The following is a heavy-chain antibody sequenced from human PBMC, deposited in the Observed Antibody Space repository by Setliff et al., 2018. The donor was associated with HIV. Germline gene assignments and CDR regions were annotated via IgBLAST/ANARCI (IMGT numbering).Heavy chain of an antibody. Sequence: WIRQPPGKGLEWVSRIDYDRITTSYADSVQGRFTISRDNAKNTVYLQMNSLRVDDTAIYYCAREGATTAGFDIWGHGTMVTVSS. CDR3: AREGATTAGFDI. V-gene: IGHV3-74*01. J-gene: IGHJ3*02. D-gene: IGHD6-19*01. CDR2: IDYDRITT.